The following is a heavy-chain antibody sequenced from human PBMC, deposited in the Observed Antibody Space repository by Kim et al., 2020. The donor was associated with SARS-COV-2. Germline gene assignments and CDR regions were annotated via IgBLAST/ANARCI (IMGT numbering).Heavy chain of an antibody. CDR3: ARDLGGVLYYFDY. CDR1: GYTFTSYS. Sequence: ASVKVSCKASGYTFTSYSMHWVRQAPGQRLEWMGWINAGNGNTKYSQKFQGRVTITRDTSASTAYMELSSLRSEDTAVYYCARDLGGVLYYFDYWGQGTLVTVSS. V-gene: IGHV1-3*01. D-gene: IGHD3-10*01. J-gene: IGHJ4*02. CDR2: INAGNGNT.